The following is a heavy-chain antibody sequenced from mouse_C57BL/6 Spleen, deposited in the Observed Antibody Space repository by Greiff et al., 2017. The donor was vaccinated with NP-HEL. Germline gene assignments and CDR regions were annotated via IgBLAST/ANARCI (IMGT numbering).Heavy chain of an antibody. J-gene: IGHJ4*01. CDR1: GFSLTNYG. CDR3: ARHNYGAMDY. Sequence: VKLMESGPGLVAPSQSLSITCTVSGFSLTNYGVHWVRQPPGKGLEWLVVIWSDGSTTYNSALKSRLSISKDNSKSQVCLKMNSLQTDDTAMYYCARHNYGAMDYWGQGTSVTVSS. D-gene: IGHD1-1*01. V-gene: IGHV2-6-1*01. CDR2: IWSDGST.